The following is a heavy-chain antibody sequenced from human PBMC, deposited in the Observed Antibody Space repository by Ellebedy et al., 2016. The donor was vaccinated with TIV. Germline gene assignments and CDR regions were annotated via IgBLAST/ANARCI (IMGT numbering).Heavy chain of an antibody. Sequence: GGSLRLSCAASGFTFNSYWMSWVRQAPGEGLEWVANINQDGSRIYYVDSVKGRFTISRDNAKNSVYLRMDTLEVEDTAVYHCVRDGAYGDYSPGYYGMDVWGQGTTVTVSS. CDR3: VRDGAYGDYSPGYYGMDV. J-gene: IGHJ6*02. CDR2: INQDGSRI. V-gene: IGHV3-7*03. D-gene: IGHD3-22*01. CDR1: GFTFNSYW.